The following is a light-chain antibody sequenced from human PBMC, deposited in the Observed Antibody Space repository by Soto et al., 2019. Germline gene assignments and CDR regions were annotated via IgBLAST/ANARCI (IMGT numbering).Light chain of an antibody. Sequence: QSALTQPASVSGSPGQSITISCTGTSSDIGGYNYVSWYQQHPGKAPKLIIHDVTNRPSGVSNHFSGSKSGNTASLTISGLQAEDEAAYYCSSYTSSSTWVFGGGTKLTVL. CDR2: DVT. CDR1: SSDIGGYNY. J-gene: IGLJ3*02. V-gene: IGLV2-14*03. CDR3: SSYTSSSTWV.